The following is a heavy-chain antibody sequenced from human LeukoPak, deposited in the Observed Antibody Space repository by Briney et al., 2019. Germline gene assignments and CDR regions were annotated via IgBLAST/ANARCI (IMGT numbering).Heavy chain of an antibody. CDR2: IYYSGST. J-gene: IGHJ6*02. V-gene: IGHV4-59*01. Sequence: SETLSLTCTVSGGSISSYYWSWIRQPPGKGLEWIGYIYYSGSTNYSPSLKSRVTISVDTSKNQFSLKLSSVTAADTAVYYCARDSRKVVVTASTSYYYGMDVWGQGTTVTVSS. CDR1: GGSISSYY. CDR3: ARDSRKVVVTASTSYYYGMDV. D-gene: IGHD2-21*02.